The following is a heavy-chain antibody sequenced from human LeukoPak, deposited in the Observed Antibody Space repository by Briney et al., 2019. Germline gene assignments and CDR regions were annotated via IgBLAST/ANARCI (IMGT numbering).Heavy chain of an antibody. J-gene: IGHJ2*01. CDR2: IYYSGST. Sequence: KASETLSLTCTVSGGSISSYYWSWLRQPPGKGLVWFGYIYYSGSTNYNPSLNSRVTISVDTSKNQFFLKLSSVTAADTAVYYCARRLGSYTPGTWYFDLWGRGTLVTVSS. CDR1: GGSISSYY. CDR3: ARRLGSYTPGTWYFDL. V-gene: IGHV4-59*08. D-gene: IGHD1-26*01.